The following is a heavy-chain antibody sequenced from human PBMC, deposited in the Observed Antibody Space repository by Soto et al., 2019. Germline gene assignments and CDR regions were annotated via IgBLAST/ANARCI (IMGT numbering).Heavy chain of an antibody. CDR1: GFSLTTFGVG. CDR2: IYGLGHK. J-gene: IGHJ4*02. Sequence: QITLKESGPTLVKPTQSLTLTCTFSGFSLTTFGVGVGWIRQPPGKALEWLALIYGLGHKRYSPFLESRLTIAKDTSKNQVVLTMTNMDPVDTATYYCAHSTYIYDRAYDSWGQGTLVTVTS. V-gene: IGHV2-5*01. CDR3: AHSTYIYDRAYDS. D-gene: IGHD5-12*01.